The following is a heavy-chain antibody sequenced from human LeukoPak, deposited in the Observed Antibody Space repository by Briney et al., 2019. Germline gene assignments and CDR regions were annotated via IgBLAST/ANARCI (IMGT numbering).Heavy chain of an antibody. CDR1: GDSVSSNSVA. CDR2: TSYKSKWYN. CDR3: ARGYCSGGSCYFFDY. J-gene: IGHJ4*02. D-gene: IGHD2-15*01. V-gene: IGHV6-1*01. Sequence: SQTLSLTCALSGDSVSSNSVAWNWIRQSPSRGLEWLGRTSYKSKWYNNYAVSVKSRITINPDTSKNQFSLQLNPVTPEDTAVYYCARGYCSGGSCYFFDYWGQGTLVTVSS.